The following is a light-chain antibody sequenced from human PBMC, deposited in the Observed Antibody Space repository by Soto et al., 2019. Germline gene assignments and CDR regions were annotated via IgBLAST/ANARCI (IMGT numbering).Light chain of an antibody. CDR2: AAS. CDR3: LHSRT. V-gene: IGKV1-27*01. Sequence: DIQMTQSPSSLSASVGDRVTITCRANQGISNFLAWYQQKPGQVPKLLMYAASTLHSGVPSRFSGSRSGTDFTLTISSLQPDDVATYYCLHSRTCGQGTKVDIK. CDR1: QGISNF. J-gene: IGKJ1*01.